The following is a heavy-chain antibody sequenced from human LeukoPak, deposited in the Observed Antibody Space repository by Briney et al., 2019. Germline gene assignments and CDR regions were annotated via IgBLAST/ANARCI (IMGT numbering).Heavy chain of an antibody. CDR3: ARGVPPASCCGPFGFDY. CDR2: ISAYNGNT. Sequence: ASVKVSCKASGYTFTSYDGISWVRQAPGQGLEWMGWISAYNGNTNYAQKLQGRVTMTTDTSTSTAYMELRSLRSDDTAVYYCARGVPPASCCGPFGFDYWGQGTLVTVSS. J-gene: IGHJ4*02. V-gene: IGHV1-18*01. D-gene: IGHD2-2*01. CDR1: GYTFTSYDG.